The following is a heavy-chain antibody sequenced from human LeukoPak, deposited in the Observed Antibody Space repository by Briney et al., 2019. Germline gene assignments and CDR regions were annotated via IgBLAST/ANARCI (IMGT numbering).Heavy chain of an antibody. V-gene: IGHV3-23*01. J-gene: IGHJ6*02. CDR3: ARVRYGELDV. CDR1: GSTFSSNA. Sequence: QPGGSLRLPFAASGSTFSSNAMTWVRQAPGKGLEWVSSMSGSGGSTYYADSVKGRFTISRDDSKNTLYLQMNSLRAEDTAVYYCARVRYGELDVWGQGTTVTVSS. CDR2: MSGSGGST. D-gene: IGHD4-17*01.